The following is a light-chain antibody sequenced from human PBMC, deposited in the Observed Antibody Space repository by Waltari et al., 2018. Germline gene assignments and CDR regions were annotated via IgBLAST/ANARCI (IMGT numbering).Light chain of an antibody. J-gene: IGKJ1*01. V-gene: IGKV3-20*01. CDR1: QSVSTY. CDR3: HPYVESPAT. CDR2: HAS. Sequence: EIVLTQSPGTVSVSPGDRATFSCWASQSVSTYLAWSQQKPGQAPRLLIYHASTRATGIPDRFSGSGSGTDFSLTISRLEPEDFAMYYCHPYVESPATFGQGTKVEIK.